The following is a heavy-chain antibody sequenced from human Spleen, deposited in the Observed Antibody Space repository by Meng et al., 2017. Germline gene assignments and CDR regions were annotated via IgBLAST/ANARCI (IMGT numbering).Heavy chain of an antibody. CDR2: IGHSGNT. J-gene: IGHJ5*02. V-gene: IGHV4-39*01. CDR1: GGSISTSGYY. CDR3: VRSSGWVRTGFDP. Sequence: QPQLQDSGPGLVKPSEALSLTCSVSGGSISTSGYYWGWIRQPPGKGLEWIGSIGHSGNTYYTPSLKSRVTVSIDTSKSQFSLKLTSVTAADTAVYYCVRSSGWVRTGFDPWGQGTLVTVSS. D-gene: IGHD6-19*01.